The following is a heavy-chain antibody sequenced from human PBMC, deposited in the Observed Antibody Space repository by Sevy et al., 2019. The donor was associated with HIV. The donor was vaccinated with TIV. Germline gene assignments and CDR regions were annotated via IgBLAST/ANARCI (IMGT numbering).Heavy chain of an antibody. D-gene: IGHD3-10*01. V-gene: IGHV3-21*01. J-gene: IGHJ4*02. CDR2: ISTSRSDYM. CDR1: GLSFGTHT. Sequence: GGSLRLSCAASGLSFGTHTMTWVRQAPGKGLEWVSSISTSRSDYMYYADSVKGRFTISRDNAKNSLYLQMNSLRTEDTAVYYCAREETLTIKGVCYWGQGTLVTVSS. CDR3: AREETLTIKGVCY.